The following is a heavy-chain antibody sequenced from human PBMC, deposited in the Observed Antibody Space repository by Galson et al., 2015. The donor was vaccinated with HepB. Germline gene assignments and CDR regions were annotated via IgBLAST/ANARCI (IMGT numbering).Heavy chain of an antibody. Sequence: SLRLSCAASGFIFSNYGTHWVRQAPGKGLEWVAVISYDGTNKYYADSVRGRFTISRDNSNNTLYLQMNSLRADDTAVYYRVKDDDGQPDYWGQGTLVTVSS. CDR3: VKDDDGQPDY. J-gene: IGHJ4*02. CDR1: GFIFSNYG. V-gene: IGHV3-30*18. D-gene: IGHD5-24*01. CDR2: ISYDGTNK.